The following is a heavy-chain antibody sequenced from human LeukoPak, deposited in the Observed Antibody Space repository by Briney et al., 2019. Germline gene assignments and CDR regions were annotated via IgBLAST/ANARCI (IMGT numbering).Heavy chain of an antibody. CDR2: IYYSGST. Sequence: SETLSLTCTVSGGSISSYYWSWIRQPPGKGLEWIGYIYYSGSTNYNPSLKSRVTISVDTSKNQFSLKLSSVTAADTAVYYCARQVVAAPNWFDPWGQGTLVTVSS. J-gene: IGHJ5*02. CDR3: ARQVVAAPNWFDP. CDR1: GGSISSYY. D-gene: IGHD2-15*01. V-gene: IGHV4-59*08.